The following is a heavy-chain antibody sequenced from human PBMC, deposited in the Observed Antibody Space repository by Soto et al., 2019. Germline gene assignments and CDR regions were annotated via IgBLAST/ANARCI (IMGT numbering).Heavy chain of an antibody. D-gene: IGHD6-6*01. J-gene: IGHJ5*01. V-gene: IGHV1-18*01. CDR1: GYTFTSYG. CDR3: ASSLVAAHWFDF. Sequence: ASVKVSCKASGYTFTSYGISWVRQAPGQGLEWMGWISAYNGNTNYAQKLQGRVTMTTDTSTSTAYMELRSLRSDDTAVYYCASSLVAAHWFDFWGQGTLVTVSS. CDR2: ISAYNGNT.